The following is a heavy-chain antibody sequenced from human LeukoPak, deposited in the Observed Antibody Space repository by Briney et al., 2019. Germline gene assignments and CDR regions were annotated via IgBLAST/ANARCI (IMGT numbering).Heavy chain of an antibody. Sequence: GSLRLSCAASGFSFSSYEMNWVRQAPGKGLEWVSYISSSGSAIFYADSVKGRFTISRDNAKNSLFLQMNSLRAEDTAFYYCASKGGFDDWGQGILVTVSS. V-gene: IGHV3-48*03. J-gene: IGHJ4*02. CDR1: GFSFSSYE. D-gene: IGHD2-15*01. CDR2: ISSSGSAI. CDR3: ASKGGFDD.